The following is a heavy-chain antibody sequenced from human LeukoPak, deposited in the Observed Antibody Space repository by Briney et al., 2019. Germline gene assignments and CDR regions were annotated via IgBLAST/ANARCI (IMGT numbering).Heavy chain of an antibody. Sequence: GGSLRLSCAASGFTFRRFLMHWLRQAPGKGLEWLSLIDGGGGIEYADSVKGRFTISRDNSRNTLYLEINGLRVEDTATYFCAKDFSGYEGNYFDFWGQGTLVTVSS. J-gene: IGHJ4*02. V-gene: IGHV3-23*03. CDR1: GFTFRRFL. CDR3: AKDFSGYEGNYFDF. D-gene: IGHD5-12*01. CDR2: IDGGGGI.